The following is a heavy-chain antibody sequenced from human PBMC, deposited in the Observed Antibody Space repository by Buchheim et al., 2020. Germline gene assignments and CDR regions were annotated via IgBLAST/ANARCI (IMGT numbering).Heavy chain of an antibody. J-gene: IGHJ6*02. Sequence: QVQLVESGGGVVQPGRSLRLSCAASGFTFSSYGMHWVRQAPGKGLEWVAVIWYDGSNKYYADSVKGRFTISRDNSKNTLYLQMNSLRAEDTAVYYCAREGQLTVGYYYGMDVWGQGTT. CDR1: GFTFSSYG. V-gene: IGHV3-33*08. CDR3: AREGQLTVGYYYGMDV. D-gene: IGHD3-16*01. CDR2: IWYDGSNK.